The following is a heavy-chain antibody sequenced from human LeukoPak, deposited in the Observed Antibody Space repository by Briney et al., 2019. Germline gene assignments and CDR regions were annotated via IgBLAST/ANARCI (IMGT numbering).Heavy chain of an antibody. J-gene: IGHJ5*01. V-gene: IGHV1-2*02. CDR3: ARVVSGYSSNWYDY. D-gene: IGHD6-13*01. CDR2: INPHSGGT. Sequence: ASVKVSCKASGYTFTGYYIHWVRQAPGQGLEWMGWINPHSGGTNYAQKFQGGVTMTRDTSITTAYMELSSLRSDDTAVYYCARVVSGYSSNWYDYWGQGTLVTVSS. CDR1: GYTFTGYY.